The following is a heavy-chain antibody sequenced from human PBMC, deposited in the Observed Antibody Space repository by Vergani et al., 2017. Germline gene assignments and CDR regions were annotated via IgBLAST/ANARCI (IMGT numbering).Heavy chain of an antibody. CDR3: AXTRYYYDSSGYCYYFDY. CDR2: IYWDDDK. CDR1: GFSLSTSGVG. Sequence: QITLKESGPTLVKPTQTLTLTCTFSGFSLSTSGVGVGWIRQPPGKALEWLALIYWDDDKRYSPSLKSRLTITKDTSKNQVVLTMTNMDPVDTATYYCAXTRYYYDSSGYCYYFDYWGQGTLVTVSS. D-gene: IGHD3-22*01. V-gene: IGHV2-5*02. J-gene: IGHJ4*02.